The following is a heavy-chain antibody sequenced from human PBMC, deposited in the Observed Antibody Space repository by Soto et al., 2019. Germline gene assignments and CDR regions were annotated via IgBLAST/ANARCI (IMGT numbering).Heavy chain of an antibody. D-gene: IGHD2-15*01. J-gene: IGHJ6*02. Sequence: SETLSLTCTVSGDSIRSYYWSWIRQPPGKGLEWIGYISYTGSTHYNPSLKSRVTISADTSKNQFSLKLSSVTTADTALYYCGREGVAAPYYYYGMDVWGQGSTVTVSS. V-gene: IGHV4-59*01. CDR3: GREGVAAPYYYYGMDV. CDR2: ISYTGST. CDR1: GDSIRSYY.